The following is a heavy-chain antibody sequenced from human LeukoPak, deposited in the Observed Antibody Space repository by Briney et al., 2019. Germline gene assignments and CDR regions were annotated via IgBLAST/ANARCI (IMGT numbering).Heavy chain of an antibody. J-gene: IGHJ3*02. D-gene: IGHD2-15*01. CDR2: IYHSGST. Sequence: SETLSLTCTVSGYSISSGYYWGWIRQPPGKGLEWIGSIYHSGSTYYNPSLKSRVTISVDTSKNQFSLKLSSVTAADTAVYYCALIVVVVAASSDAFDIWGQGTMVTVSS. CDR3: ALIVVVVAASSDAFDI. V-gene: IGHV4-38-2*02. CDR1: GYSISSGYY.